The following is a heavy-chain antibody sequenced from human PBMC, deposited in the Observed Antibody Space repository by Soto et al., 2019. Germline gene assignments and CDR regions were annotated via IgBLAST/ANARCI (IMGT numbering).Heavy chain of an antibody. D-gene: IGHD3-10*01. CDR1: GFTFSSYW. V-gene: IGHV3-74*01. CDR2: INSDGSST. Sequence: XGSRRLAFAASGFTFSSYWMHWVRQAPGKGLVWVSRINSDGSSTSYADSVKGRFTISRDDAKNTLYLQMKSLRAEDTAVYYCARLNSRHPNREYGSFFYWGHGTLVTVYS. J-gene: IGHJ4*01. CDR3: ARLNSRHPNREYGSFFY.